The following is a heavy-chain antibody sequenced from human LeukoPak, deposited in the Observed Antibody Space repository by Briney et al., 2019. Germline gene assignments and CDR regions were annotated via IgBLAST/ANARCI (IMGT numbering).Heavy chain of an antibody. D-gene: IGHD3-3*02. V-gene: IGHV3-23*01. CDR2: ISNSGGST. J-gene: IGHJ6*02. CDR3: AKVHLNYYYKGMDV. Sequence: GGSLRLSCAASGFTFSSYAMSWVRQAPGKGLEWVSSISNSGGSTYYVDSVKGRFTISRDNSKNTLYLQMNSLRAEDTAIYFCAKVHLNYYYKGMDVWGQGTTVSDSS. CDR1: GFTFSSYA.